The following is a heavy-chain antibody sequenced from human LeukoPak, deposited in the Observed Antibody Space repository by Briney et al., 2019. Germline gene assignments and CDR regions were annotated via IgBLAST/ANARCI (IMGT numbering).Heavy chain of an antibody. V-gene: IGHV1-8*01. CDR1: GYTFTSYD. Sequence: ASVKVSCKASGYTFTSYDINWVRQATGQGLEWMGWMNPNSGNTGYAQKFQGRVTMTRNTSISTAYMELSSLRSEDTAVYYCARGARAIVVVPAANYYYYDMDVWGQGTTVTVSS. CDR3: ARGARAIVVVPAANYYYYDMDV. J-gene: IGHJ6*02. D-gene: IGHD2-2*01. CDR2: MNPNSGNT.